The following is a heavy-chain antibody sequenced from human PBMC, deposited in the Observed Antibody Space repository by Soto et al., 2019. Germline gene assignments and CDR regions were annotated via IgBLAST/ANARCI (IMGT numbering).Heavy chain of an antibody. D-gene: IGHD3-10*01. V-gene: IGHV3-21*01. Sequence: AGGSLSLSCAASGFTFSTYTLAWVRQAPGKGLEWVSSIRSNSTYRFYADSVKGRFIISRDNAKLSLYLQMNRLRAEDTAVYYCVRALVAYTKVSFDHWGQGTLVTVSS. J-gene: IGHJ4*02. CDR3: VRALVAYTKVSFDH. CDR1: GFTFSTYT. CDR2: IRSNSTYR.